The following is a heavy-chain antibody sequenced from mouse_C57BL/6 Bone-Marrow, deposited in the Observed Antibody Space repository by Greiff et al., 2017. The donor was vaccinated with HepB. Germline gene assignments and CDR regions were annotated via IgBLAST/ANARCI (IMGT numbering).Heavy chain of an antibody. CDR2: INPNNGGT. CDR1: GYTFTDYN. J-gene: IGHJ3*01. CDR3: AKSYDGYFAY. V-gene: IGHV1-22*01. D-gene: IGHD2-3*01. Sequence: VHVKQSGPELVKPGASVKMSCKASGYTFTDYNMHWVKQSHGKSLEWIGYINPNNGGTSYNQKFKGKATLTVNKSSSTAYMELRSLTSEDSAVYYCAKSYDGYFAYWGQGTLVTVSA.